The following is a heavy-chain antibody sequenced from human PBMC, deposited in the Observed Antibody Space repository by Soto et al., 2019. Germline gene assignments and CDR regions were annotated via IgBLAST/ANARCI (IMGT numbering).Heavy chain of an antibody. CDR2: IIPIFGTA. CDR3: ASMITIFGVVGTEDY. Sequence: QVQLVQSGAEVKKPGSSVKVSCKASGGTFSSYAISWVRQAPGQGLEWMGGIIPIFGTANYAQKFQGRVTITADESTSTAYMELRSLRSEDTAVYYCASMITIFGVVGTEDYWGQGTLVTVSS. D-gene: IGHD3-3*01. J-gene: IGHJ4*02. V-gene: IGHV1-69*01. CDR1: GGTFSSYA.